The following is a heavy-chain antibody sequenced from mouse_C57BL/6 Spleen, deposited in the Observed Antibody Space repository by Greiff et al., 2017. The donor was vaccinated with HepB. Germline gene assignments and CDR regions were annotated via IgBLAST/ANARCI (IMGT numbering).Heavy chain of an antibody. CDR1: GFTFSDYY. Sequence: EVKLVESEGGLVQPGSSMKLSCTASGFTFSDYYMAWVRQVPEKGLEWVANINYDGSSTYYLDSLKSRFIISRDNAKNILYLQMSSLKSEDTATYYCARVWDLDWYFDVWGTGTTVTVSS. V-gene: IGHV5-16*01. CDR3: ARVWDLDWYFDV. J-gene: IGHJ1*03. CDR2: INYDGSST. D-gene: IGHD4-1*01.